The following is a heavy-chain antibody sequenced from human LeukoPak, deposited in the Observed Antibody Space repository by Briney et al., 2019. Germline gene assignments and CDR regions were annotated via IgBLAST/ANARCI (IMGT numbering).Heavy chain of an antibody. CDR3: AREAGYSSSWYRYYYYGMDV. J-gene: IGHJ6*02. D-gene: IGHD6-13*01. V-gene: IGHV3-21*01. Sequence: GGSLRLSCAASGFTFSSYIMNCVRQAPGKGLEWVSSIISSSSYIYYEESVKGRFDISRDNAKNSMYLQMNSLRGEDTAVYYCAREAGYSSSWYRYYYYGMDVWGQGTTVTVSS. CDR1: GFTFSSYI. CDR2: IISSSSYI.